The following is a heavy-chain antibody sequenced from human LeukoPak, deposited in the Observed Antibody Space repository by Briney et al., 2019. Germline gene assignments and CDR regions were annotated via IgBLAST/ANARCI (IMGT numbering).Heavy chain of an antibody. CDR2: IKQDGSEK. CDR1: GFSFSTYW. J-gene: IGHJ4*02. D-gene: IGHD5-24*01. Sequence: GGCLRLSCTASGFSFSTYWMNWVRQAPGKGLEWVANIKQDGSEKKYVDSVKGRFTISRDNAKNSLYLQMNSLRAEDTAVYYCARDLAASAGEGYSDYWGLGTLVTVSS. CDR3: ARDLAASAGEGYSDY. V-gene: IGHV3-7*01.